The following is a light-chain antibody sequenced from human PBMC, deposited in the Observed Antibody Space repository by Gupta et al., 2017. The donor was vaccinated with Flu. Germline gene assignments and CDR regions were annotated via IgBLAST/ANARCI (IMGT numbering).Light chain of an antibody. CDR1: QNLSSSY. Sequence: RANLSGRASQNLSSSYLALYRQKPGQAPRLLIYGASYRATGIPDRFSGSGSGTDFTLIISRLEPEDFAVYYCQQYDSSPQRTFGQGTKVEIK. CDR3: QQYDSSPQRT. V-gene: IGKV3-20*01. J-gene: IGKJ1*01. CDR2: GAS.